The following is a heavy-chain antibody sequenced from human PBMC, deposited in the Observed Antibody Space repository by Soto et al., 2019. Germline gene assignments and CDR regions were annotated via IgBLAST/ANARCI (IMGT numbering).Heavy chain of an antibody. CDR2: ISAYNGNT. CDR3: ARDILARTYTGSCFDY. Sequence: ASVKVSCKASGYTFTSYGISWVRQAPGQGLEWMGWISAYNGNTNYAQKLQGRVTMTTDTSTSTAYMELRSLRSDDTAVYYCARDILARTYTGSCFDYWGQGTLVTVSS. D-gene: IGHD2-15*01. V-gene: IGHV1-18*01. J-gene: IGHJ4*02. CDR1: GYTFTSYG.